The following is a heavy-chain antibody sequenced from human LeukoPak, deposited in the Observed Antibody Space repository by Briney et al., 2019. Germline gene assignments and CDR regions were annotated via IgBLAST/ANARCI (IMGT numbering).Heavy chain of an antibody. D-gene: IGHD3-10*01. V-gene: IGHV4-38-2*02. Sequence: SETLSLTCAVSGYSISSDYHWGWIRQPPGKGLEWIGAMHHSGSTYYNPSLKSRVTISVDTSKNQVSPKLNSVTAADTAVYYCARDRSYYTFDYWGQGTLVTVSA. CDR1: GYSISSDYH. CDR2: MHHSGST. J-gene: IGHJ4*02. CDR3: ARDRSYYTFDY.